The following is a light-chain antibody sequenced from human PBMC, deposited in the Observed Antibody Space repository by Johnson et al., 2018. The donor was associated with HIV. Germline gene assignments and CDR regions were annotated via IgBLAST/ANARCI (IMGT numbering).Light chain of an antibody. Sequence: QSVLTQPPSVSAAPGQEVTISCSGSYSNIGSNYVSWYQQLPGTAPKLLIYDNDKRPSGIPDRFSGSKSDTSATLVITGLQTGDEADYYFGTWERSLSAPYVFGTGTKVTVL. CDR3: GTWERSLSAPYV. J-gene: IGLJ1*01. CDR2: DND. CDR1: YSNIGSNY. V-gene: IGLV1-51*01.